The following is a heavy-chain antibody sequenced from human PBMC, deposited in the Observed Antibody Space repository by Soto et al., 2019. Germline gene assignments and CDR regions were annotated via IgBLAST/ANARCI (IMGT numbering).Heavy chain of an antibody. CDR1: GDSMTRHY. D-gene: IGHD4-17*01. CDR3: ARTDRLLDS. CDR2: VYYTGIT. J-gene: IGHJ4*02. Sequence: SETLSLTCTVSGDSMTRHYCSWVRQPPGKGLECIGYVYYTGITNVNPSLKSRVTVSMETSKNQFSLKMRSVTAADTAIYYCARTDRLLDSCGQGLLVSFSS. V-gene: IGHV4-59*11.